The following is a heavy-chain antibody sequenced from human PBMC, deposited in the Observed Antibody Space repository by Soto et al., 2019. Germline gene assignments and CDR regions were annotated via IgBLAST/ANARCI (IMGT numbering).Heavy chain of an antibody. Sequence: SETLSLTCTVSGGSISDSIYFWDWIRQPPGKGLEWIGNIYYSGSTYYNLSLKSRVTISVDTSKNQFSLKLSSVTAADTAVYYCARRGVSSYYSNYWGLGTLVTVSS. D-gene: IGHD2-15*01. CDR3: ARRGVSSYYSNY. CDR2: IYYSGST. J-gene: IGHJ4*02. CDR1: GGSISDSIYF. V-gene: IGHV4-39*01.